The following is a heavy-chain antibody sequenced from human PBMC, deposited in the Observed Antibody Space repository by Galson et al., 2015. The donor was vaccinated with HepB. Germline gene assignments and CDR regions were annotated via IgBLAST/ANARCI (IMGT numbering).Heavy chain of an antibody. D-gene: IGHD3-22*01. V-gene: IGHV3-48*02. CDR1: GFTFSSYS. Sequence: LRLSCAASGFTFSSYSMNWVRQAPGKGLEWVSYISSSSSTIYYADSVKGRFTISRDNAKNSLYLQMNSLRDEDTAVYYCAGLDSSGYYDQLGFDYWGQGTLVTVSS. CDR3: AGLDSSGYYDQLGFDY. J-gene: IGHJ4*02. CDR2: ISSSSSTI.